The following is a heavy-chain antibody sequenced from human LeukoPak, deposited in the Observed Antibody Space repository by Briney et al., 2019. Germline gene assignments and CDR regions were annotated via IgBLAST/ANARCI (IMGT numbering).Heavy chain of an antibody. CDR2: IYYSGST. Sequence: SETLSPTCTVSGGSISSYYWSWIRQPPGKGLEWIGYIYYSGSTNYNPSLKSRVTMSVDTSKNQFSLNLSSVTAADTAVYYCARLLAGCPGGRCRAHFDYWGQGTLVTVSS. V-gene: IGHV4-59*01. D-gene: IGHD2-15*01. J-gene: IGHJ4*02. CDR3: ARLLAGCPGGRCRAHFDY. CDR1: GGSISSYY.